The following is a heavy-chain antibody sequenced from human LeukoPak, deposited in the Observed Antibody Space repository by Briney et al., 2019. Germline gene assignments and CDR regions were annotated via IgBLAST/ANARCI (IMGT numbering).Heavy chain of an antibody. V-gene: IGHV4-34*01. D-gene: IGHD3-10*01. CDR1: GGSFSGYY. CDR3: ARGQWFGESPPFDY. J-gene: IGHJ4*02. CDR2: INHSGST. Sequence: SETLSLTCAVYGGSFSGYYWSWIRQPPGKGLEWIGEINHSGSTNYNPSLKSRVTISVDTSKNQFSLKLSSVTAADTAVYYCARGQWFGESPPFDYWGQGTLVNVSS.